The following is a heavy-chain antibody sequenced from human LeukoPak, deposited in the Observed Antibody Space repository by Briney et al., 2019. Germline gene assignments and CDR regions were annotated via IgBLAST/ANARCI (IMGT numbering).Heavy chain of an antibody. CDR3: AKSLRYCSSTSCNNWFDP. Sequence: GGSQRLSCAASGFTFSSYAMSWVRQAPGKGLEWVSSISGSGGSTYYADSVKGQFTISRDNSRNTLYLQMNSLRAEDTAVYYCAKSLRYCSSTSCNNWFDPWGQGTLVTVSS. V-gene: IGHV3-23*01. CDR2: ISGSGGST. CDR1: GFTFSSYA. J-gene: IGHJ5*02. D-gene: IGHD2-2*01.